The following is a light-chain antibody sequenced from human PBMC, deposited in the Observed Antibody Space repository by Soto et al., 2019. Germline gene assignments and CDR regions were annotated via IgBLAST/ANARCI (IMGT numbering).Light chain of an antibody. CDR3: SSYTTSGTPYV. CDR1: NSDIGSYKY. J-gene: IGLJ1*01. V-gene: IGLV2-14*01. CDR2: EVR. Sequence: QSALTQPASVSGSPGQSITISCAGSNSDIGSYKYVSWFQQHPGNAPKIIISEVRDRPSGVSTRFSGSKSGNTASLTISGLQPEDEADYYCSSYTTSGTPYVFGTGTKLTVL.